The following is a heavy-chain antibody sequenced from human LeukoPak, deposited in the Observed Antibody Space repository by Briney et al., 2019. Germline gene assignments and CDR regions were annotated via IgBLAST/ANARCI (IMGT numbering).Heavy chain of an antibody. V-gene: IGHV4-39*01. CDR1: GGSISSSSYY. CDR2: TYYSGST. CDR3: ARIVSLGATRFDC. D-gene: IGHD1-26*01. Sequence: PSETLSLTCTVSGGSISSSSYYWGWVRQPPGKGLEWIGSTYYSGSTYYNPSLKSRVTISVDTSKNQFSLKLTSVTAADTAVYYCARIVSLGATRFDCWGQGTLVTVSS. J-gene: IGHJ4*02.